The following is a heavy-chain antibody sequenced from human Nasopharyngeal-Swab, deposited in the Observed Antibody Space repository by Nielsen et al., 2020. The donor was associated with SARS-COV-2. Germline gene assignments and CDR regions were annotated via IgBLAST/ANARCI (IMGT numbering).Heavy chain of an antibody. CDR1: GFTFSSYG. J-gene: IGHJ4*02. Sequence: GGSLRLSCAASGFTFSSYGMHWVRQAPGKGLEWVAVISYDGSNKYYADSVKGRFTISRDNSKNTLYLQMNSLRAEDTAVYYCARDLPSKVLRYFEGGEDFDYWGQGTLVTVSS. CDR2: ISYDGSNK. D-gene: IGHD3-9*01. V-gene: IGHV3-30*03. CDR3: ARDLPSKVLRYFEGGEDFDY.